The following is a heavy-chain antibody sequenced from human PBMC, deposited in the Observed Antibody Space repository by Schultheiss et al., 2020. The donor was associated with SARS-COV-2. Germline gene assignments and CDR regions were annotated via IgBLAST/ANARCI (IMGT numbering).Heavy chain of an antibody. CDR3: ARSPFEIFGVVISYFDY. J-gene: IGHJ4*02. CDR2: INHSGST. V-gene: IGHV4-34*01. CDR1: GGSFSGYY. Sequence: SETLSLTCAVYGGSFSGYYWSWIRQPPGKGLEWIGEINHSGSTNYNPSLKSRVTISVDTSKNQFSLKLSSVTAADTAVYYCARSPFEIFGVVISYFDYWGQGTLVTVSS. D-gene: IGHD3-3*01.